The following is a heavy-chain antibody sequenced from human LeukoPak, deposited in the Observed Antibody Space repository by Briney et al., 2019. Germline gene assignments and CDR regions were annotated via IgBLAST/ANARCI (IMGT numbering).Heavy chain of an antibody. Sequence: GGSLRLSCAASGFTFSSYAMNWVRQAPGKGLEWVSAISGSGGSTYYADSVKGRFTISRDSSKNTLSLQMSSLRAEDTAVYYCAKIPKGGYFDCWGQGTLVTVSS. D-gene: IGHD2-2*01. CDR1: GFTFSSYA. V-gene: IGHV3-23*01. CDR2: ISGSGGST. J-gene: IGHJ4*02. CDR3: AKIPKGGYFDC.